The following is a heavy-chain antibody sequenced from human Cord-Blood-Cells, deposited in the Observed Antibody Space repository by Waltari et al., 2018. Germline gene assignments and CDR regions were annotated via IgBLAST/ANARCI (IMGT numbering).Heavy chain of an antibody. CDR3: ATAPGNWNSDYYYYGMDV. CDR1: GYTLTELS. Sequence: QVQLVQSGAEVKKPGASVKVSCKVSGYTLTELSMHWVRQAPGKGLEWMGGFDPEDGETIYAQKFQGRVTMTEDTSTDTAYMELSSLRSEDTAVYYCATAPGNWNSDYYYYGMDVWGQGTTVTVSS. D-gene: IGHD1-7*01. CDR2: FDPEDGET. J-gene: IGHJ6*02. V-gene: IGHV1-24*01.